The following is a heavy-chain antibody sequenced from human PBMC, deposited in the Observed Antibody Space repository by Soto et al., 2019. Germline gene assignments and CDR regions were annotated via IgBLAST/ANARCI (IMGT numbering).Heavy chain of an antibody. Sequence: PSETLSLTCTVSGGSIISYYWSWIRQPPGKGLEWIGYIYYSGSTNYNPSLKSRVTISVDRSKNQFSLKVKSVTAADTAMYYCGRGKELATTPFDSWGQGTLVTVSS. CDR1: GGSIISYY. J-gene: IGHJ4*02. CDR2: IYYSGST. V-gene: IGHV4-59*01. D-gene: IGHD1-1*01. CDR3: GRGKELATTPFDS.